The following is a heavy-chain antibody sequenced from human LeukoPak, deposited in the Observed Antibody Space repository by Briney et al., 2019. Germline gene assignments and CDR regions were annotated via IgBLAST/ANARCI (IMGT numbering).Heavy chain of an antibody. CDR3: AGRTAATTRPFDY. CDR1: GVSIDSYH. Sequence: PSETLSLTCSVSGVSIDSYHWSWIRQPPGKGLEWIGYFYYTGSTNCSPSFEGRVTISEDTSKNQISLRLTSVTAADTAVYYCAGRTAATTRPFDYWGQGTLVTVSS. CDR2: FYYTGST. D-gene: IGHD2-21*02. J-gene: IGHJ4*02. V-gene: IGHV4-59*01.